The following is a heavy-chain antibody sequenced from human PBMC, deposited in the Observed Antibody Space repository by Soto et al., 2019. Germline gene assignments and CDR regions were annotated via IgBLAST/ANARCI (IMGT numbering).Heavy chain of an antibody. D-gene: IGHD2-15*01. J-gene: IGHJ4*02. Sequence: SETLSLTCTVSGGSISSYYWSWIRQPAGKGLEWIGRIYTSGSTNYNPSLKSRVTMSVDTSKNQFSLKLSSVTAADTAVYYCARAGFGYCSGGSCDYFDYWGQGTLVTVSS. CDR1: GGSISSYY. CDR3: ARAGFGYCSGGSCDYFDY. CDR2: IYTSGST. V-gene: IGHV4-4*07.